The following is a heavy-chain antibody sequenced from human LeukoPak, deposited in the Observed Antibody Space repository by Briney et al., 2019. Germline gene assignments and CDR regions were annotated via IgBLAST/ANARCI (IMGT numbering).Heavy chain of an antibody. CDR2: ISYDGSNK. CDR1: GFTFSSYG. V-gene: IGHV3-30*03. CDR3: ARAPGRNDAFDI. J-gene: IGHJ3*02. Sequence: GGSLRLSCAASGFTFSSYGMHWVRQAPGKGLEWVAVISYDGSNKYYADSVKGRFTISRDNSKNTLYLQMNSLRAEDTAVYYCARAPGRNDAFDIWGQGTMVTVSS. D-gene: IGHD3-10*01.